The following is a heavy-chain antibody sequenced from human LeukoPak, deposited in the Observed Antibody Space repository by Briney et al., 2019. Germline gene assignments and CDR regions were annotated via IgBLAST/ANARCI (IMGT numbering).Heavy chain of an antibody. CDR3: ARDQGIAALDNWFDP. CDR2: IYYSGST. CDR1: GGSISSSSYY. D-gene: IGHD6-13*01. V-gene: IGHV4-39*07. J-gene: IGHJ5*02. Sequence: PSETLSLTCTVSGGSISSSSYYWGWIRQPPGKGLEWIGSIYYSGSTYYNPSLKSQVTISVDTSKNQFSLKLSSVTAADTAVYYCARDQGIAALDNWFDPWGQGTLVTVSS.